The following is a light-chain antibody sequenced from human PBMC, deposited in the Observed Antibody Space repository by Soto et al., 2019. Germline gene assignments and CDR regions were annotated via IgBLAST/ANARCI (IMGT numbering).Light chain of an antibody. CDR3: QQYYSNPWT. CDR1: QSVLYSSNNKNY. CDR2: WAS. Sequence: DIVMTQSPDSLAVSLGERAIINCKSSQSVLYSSNNKNYLAWYQQKPGQPPKLLIYWASTRESGVPDRFSGSGSGTDFTLTISSLQAEDVAVYYYQQYYSNPWTFGHGTNVEIK. V-gene: IGKV4-1*01. J-gene: IGKJ1*01.